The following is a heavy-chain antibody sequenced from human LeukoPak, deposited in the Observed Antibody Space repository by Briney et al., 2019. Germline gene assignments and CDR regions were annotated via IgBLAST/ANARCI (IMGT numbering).Heavy chain of an antibody. J-gene: IGHJ4*02. Sequence: GGSLRLSCAASGFTFSSHWMSWVRQAPGRGLEWVANIKQNGSEKYYVDSVKGRFTISRDNAKNSLYLQMNSLRAEDTAVYYCAREEYCSSTSCYRDYFDYWGQGTLVTVSS. D-gene: IGHD2-2*02. CDR1: GFTFSSHW. V-gene: IGHV3-7*01. CDR2: IKQNGSEK. CDR3: AREEYCSSTSCYRDYFDY.